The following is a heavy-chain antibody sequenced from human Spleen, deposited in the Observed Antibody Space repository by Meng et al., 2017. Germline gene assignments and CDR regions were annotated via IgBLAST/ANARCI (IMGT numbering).Heavy chain of an antibody. Sequence: KVSCKGSGSSFNNYWVAWVRQTPGKGLEWMGIINPRDSETRYSPYFQGQVTISANKSISTAYLQWSRLKTSDTAMYYCSRPAYCGSGSTPGAFDIWGQGTMVTVSS. CDR3: SRPAYCGSGSTPGAFDI. J-gene: IGHJ3*02. V-gene: IGHV5-51*01. CDR1: GSSFNNYW. D-gene: IGHD3-10*01. CDR2: INPRDSET.